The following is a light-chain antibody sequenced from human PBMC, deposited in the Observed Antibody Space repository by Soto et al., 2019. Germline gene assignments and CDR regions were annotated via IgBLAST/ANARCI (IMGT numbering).Light chain of an antibody. CDR1: QSINTF. Sequence: DIQMPQSPSSLSASVGDRVTIACRASQSINTFLNWYELKPGKAPKLLIYAASSLQSGVPSRFSGSGSGTDFTLTISSLQPEDFATYYCQQSYSIPWTFGQGTTVEIK. CDR3: QQSYSIPWT. J-gene: IGKJ1*01. V-gene: IGKV1-39*01. CDR2: AAS.